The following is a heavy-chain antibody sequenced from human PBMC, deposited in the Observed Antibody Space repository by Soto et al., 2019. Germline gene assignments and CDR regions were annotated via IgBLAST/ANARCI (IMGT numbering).Heavy chain of an antibody. CDR1: GFIFSSFW. V-gene: IGHV3-7*01. CDR2: IKQDDSEK. J-gene: IGHJ4*02. D-gene: IGHD4-17*01. CDR3: VRDTVTPLTSFRGDYVRGYFDY. Sequence: LRLSCAASGFIFSSFWMSWVRQPPGKGLEWVANIKQDDSEKYYVDSVKGRFTISRDNAKNSLYLQMNSLRVEDTAVYYCVRDTVTPLTSFRGDYVRGYFDYWGQGTLVTVSS.